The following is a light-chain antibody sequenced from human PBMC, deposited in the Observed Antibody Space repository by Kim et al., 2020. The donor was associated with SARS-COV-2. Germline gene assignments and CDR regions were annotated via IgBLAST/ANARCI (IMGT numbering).Light chain of an antibody. V-gene: IGKV3-15*01. CDR1: QSVTNN. CDR3: QQYNDWPPLT. J-gene: IGKJ4*01. CDR2: GAS. Sequence: VSPGERATLYCRASQSVTNNLAWYQQKPGQAPRLLIYGASTRATGVPARFSGSGSGTEFTLTISSLQSEDFALYYCQQYNDWPPLTFGGGTKVEI.